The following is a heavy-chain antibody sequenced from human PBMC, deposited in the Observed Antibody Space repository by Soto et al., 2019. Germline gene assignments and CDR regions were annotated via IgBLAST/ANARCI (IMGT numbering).Heavy chain of an antibody. CDR3: ARGGYYYYGMDV. V-gene: IGHV4-4*02. CDR2: IYHSGST. Sequence: SETLSLTCAVSGGSISSSNWWSWVRQPPGKGLEWIGEIYHSGSTNYNPSLKSRVTISVDTSKNQFSLKLSSVTAADTAVYYCARGGYYYYGMDVWGQGTTVTVSS. J-gene: IGHJ6*02. CDR1: GGSISSSNW.